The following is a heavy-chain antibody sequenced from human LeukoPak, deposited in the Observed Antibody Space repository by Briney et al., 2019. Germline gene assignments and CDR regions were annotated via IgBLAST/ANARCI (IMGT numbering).Heavy chain of an antibody. CDR3: AKGAIGERYQGDGNWFDP. D-gene: IGHD3-10*01. J-gene: IGHJ5*02. V-gene: IGHV3-30*18. CDR2: ISYDGSNK. Sequence: QPGRSLRLSWAASGFTFSSYGMHWVRQAPGKGLEWVAVISYDGSNKYYADSVKGRVTISRDNSKNTLYLQMNSLRAEDTAVYYCAKGAIGERYQGDGNWFDPWGQGTLVTVSS. CDR1: GFTFSSYG.